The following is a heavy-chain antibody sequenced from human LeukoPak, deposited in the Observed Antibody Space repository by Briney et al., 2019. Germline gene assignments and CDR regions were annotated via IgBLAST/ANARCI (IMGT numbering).Heavy chain of an antibody. D-gene: IGHD4-17*01. Sequence: GGSLRLSCAASGFTFRSYCMSWVRQAPGKGLEWVSAISGSGGSTYYADSVKGRFTISRDNSKNTLYLQMNSLRAEDTAVYYCAKETTVTPRRNWFDPWGQGTLVTVSS. CDR2: ISGSGGST. CDR3: AKETTVTPRRNWFDP. J-gene: IGHJ5*02. V-gene: IGHV3-23*01. CDR1: GFTFRSYC.